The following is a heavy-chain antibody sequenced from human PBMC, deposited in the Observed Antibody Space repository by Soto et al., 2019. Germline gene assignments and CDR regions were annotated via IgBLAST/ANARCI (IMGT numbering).Heavy chain of an antibody. CDR1: VFTFRIYG. J-gene: IGHJ4*02. CDR3: AKDLRFSTPWYVDY. D-gene: IGHD3-3*01. V-gene: IGHV3-30*18. Sequence: PGRSVRLSCAASVFTFRIYGMHWVRLGPGEGLECVSVISYAGSNKYYEDSVKGRFTISRDNSKNTLYLQMNSLRAEDTAVYYWAKDLRFSTPWYVDYWGQGT. CDR2: ISYAGSNK.